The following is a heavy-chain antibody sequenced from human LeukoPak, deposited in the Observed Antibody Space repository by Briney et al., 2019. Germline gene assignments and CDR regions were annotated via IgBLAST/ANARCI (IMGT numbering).Heavy chain of an antibody. V-gene: IGHV3-30*18. CDR3: AKNHDSSGAFDI. CDR2: ISYDGSNK. J-gene: IGHJ3*02. D-gene: IGHD3-22*01. Sequence: GGSLRLSCAASGFTFSSYGMHWVRQAPGKGLEWVAVISYDGSNKYYADSVKGRFTISRDNSKNTLYLQMNSLRAEDTAVYYCAKNHDSSGAFDIWGQGTMVTVSS. CDR1: GFTFSSYG.